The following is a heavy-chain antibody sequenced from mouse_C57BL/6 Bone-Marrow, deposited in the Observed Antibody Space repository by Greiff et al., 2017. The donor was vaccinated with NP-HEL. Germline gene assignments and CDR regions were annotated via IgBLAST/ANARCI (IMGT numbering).Heavy chain of an antibody. Sequence: EVKLLESGGGLVQPGGSLKLSCAASGFTFSDYGMAWVRQAPRKGPEWVAFISNLAYSIYYADTVTGRFTISRENAKNTLYLEMSSLRSEDTAMYYCARLINYYGSSVFDYWGQGTTLTVSS. CDR3: ARLINYYGSSVFDY. V-gene: IGHV5-15*01. CDR2: ISNLAYSI. CDR1: GFTFSDYG. J-gene: IGHJ2*01. D-gene: IGHD1-1*01.